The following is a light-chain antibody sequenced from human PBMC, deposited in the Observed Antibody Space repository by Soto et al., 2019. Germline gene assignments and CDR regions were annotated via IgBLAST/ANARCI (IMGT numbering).Light chain of an antibody. CDR1: QSVSSY. J-gene: IGKJ2*01. Sequence: EIVMTQSPATLSVSLGERVTLSCRASQSVSSYLAWYQQKPGQAPRLLISDASTRATDIPDRFSGSGSGTDFTLTICTLQSTDLLVYYCLQYTTWPPLYTFGQGTKLEIK. CDR3: LQYTTWPPLYT. V-gene: IGKV3-15*01. CDR2: DAS.